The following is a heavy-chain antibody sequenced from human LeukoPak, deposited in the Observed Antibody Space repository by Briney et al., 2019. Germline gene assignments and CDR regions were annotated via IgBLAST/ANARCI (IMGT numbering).Heavy chain of an antibody. V-gene: IGHV3-30*04. CDR2: TSYDGNNQ. Sequence: GGSLRLSCSTAGFTFSNSVRHWVRQAPGKGLEWVAVTSYDGNNQYYADSVKGRCTISRDDSKNTVYLQMNSLRPDDTAVYYCARSPNYYYFDSWGQGTLVTVSS. J-gene: IGHJ4*02. D-gene: IGHD5-24*01. CDR3: ARSPNYYYFDS. CDR1: GFTFSNSV.